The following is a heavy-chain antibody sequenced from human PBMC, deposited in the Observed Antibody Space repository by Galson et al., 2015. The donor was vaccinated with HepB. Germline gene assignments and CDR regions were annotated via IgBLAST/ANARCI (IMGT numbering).Heavy chain of an antibody. CDR2: IIPIFGTA. Sequence: SVKVSCKASGGTFSSYAISWVRQAPGQGLEWMGGIIPIFGTAKYAQKFQGRVTITADESTSTTYMELSGLRSEDTAVYFCASEGYADTAMVTPFDYWGQGTPVTVSS. V-gene: IGHV1-69*13. D-gene: IGHD5-18*01. CDR1: GGTFSSYA. CDR3: ASEGYADTAMVTPFDY. J-gene: IGHJ4*02.